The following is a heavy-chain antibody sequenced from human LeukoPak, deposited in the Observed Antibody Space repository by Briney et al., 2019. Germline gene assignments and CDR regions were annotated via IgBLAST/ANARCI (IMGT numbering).Heavy chain of an antibody. J-gene: IGHJ5*02. D-gene: IGHD3-3*01. CDR2: IIPIFGTA. V-gene: IGHV1-69*13. Sequence: GASVKVSCKASGGTFSSYAISWVRQAPGQGLEWMGGIIPIFGTANYAQKFQGRVTITADESTSTAYMELSSLRSEDTAVYYCARDRTTIFGVVTRSSNWFDPWGQGTLVTVSS. CDR3: ARDRTTIFGVVTRSSNWFDP. CDR1: GGTFSSYA.